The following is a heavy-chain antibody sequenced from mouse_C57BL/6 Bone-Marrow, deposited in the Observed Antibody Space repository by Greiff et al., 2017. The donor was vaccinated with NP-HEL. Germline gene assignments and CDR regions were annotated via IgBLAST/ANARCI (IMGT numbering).Heavy chain of an antibody. CDR3: ARDLLGSYDY. CDR2: ISDGGSYT. D-gene: IGHD1-1*02. V-gene: IGHV5-4*01. CDR1: GFTFSSYA. Sequence: EVKLVESGGGLVQPGGSLKLSCAASGFTFSSYAMSWVRQTPEKRLEWVATISDGGSYTYYLDNVKGRFPISRANASTNLYLQMSHLKSEDTAMYYCARDLLGSYDYWGQGTTLTVSS. J-gene: IGHJ2*01.